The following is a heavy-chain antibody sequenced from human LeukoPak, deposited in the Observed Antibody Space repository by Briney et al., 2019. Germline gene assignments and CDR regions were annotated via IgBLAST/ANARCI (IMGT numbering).Heavy chain of an antibody. CDR2: VSPGGGGT. CDR3: AKEDSSSSRYYFDY. CDR1: GFAFNNYA. J-gene: IGHJ4*02. D-gene: IGHD3-22*01. Sequence: PGGSLRLSCAASGFAFNNYAMTWVRQAPGMGLEWVSSVSPGGGGTYYPRSVKGRFTISRDNSKNTLYLQIDGLGAEDTALYYCAKEDSSSSRYYFDYWGQGALVTVSS. V-gene: IGHV3-23*01.